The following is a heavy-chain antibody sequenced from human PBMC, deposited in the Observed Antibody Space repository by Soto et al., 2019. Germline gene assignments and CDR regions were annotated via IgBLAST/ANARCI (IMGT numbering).Heavy chain of an antibody. CDR3: ARDDIPGRAVAIYGMDV. Sequence: ASVKVSCKASGYTFTGYYVHWVREAPGQGLEWMGWINPETGGTSYAQKFQGRVTLSRDTSINTAYLELSSLRAEDTAVYYCARDDIPGRAVAIYGMDVWGQGTTVTVSS. V-gene: IGHV1-2*02. D-gene: IGHD6-19*01. CDR1: GYTFTGYY. J-gene: IGHJ6*02. CDR2: INPETGGT.